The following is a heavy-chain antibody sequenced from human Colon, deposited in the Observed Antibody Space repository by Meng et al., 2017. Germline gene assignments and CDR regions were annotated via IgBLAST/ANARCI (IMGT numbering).Heavy chain of an antibody. V-gene: IGHV4-31*03. Sequence: SETLSLTCTVSGGSISSGGYYWSWIRQHPGKGLEWIGYIYYSGSTYYNPSLKSRVTISVDTSKNQFSLKLSSVTAADTAVYYCARSTSYYDSSGYYEDWYFDLWGRGTLVTVSS. J-gene: IGHJ2*01. CDR2: IYYSGST. D-gene: IGHD3-22*01. CDR3: ARSTSYYDSSGYYEDWYFDL. CDR1: GGSISSGGYY.